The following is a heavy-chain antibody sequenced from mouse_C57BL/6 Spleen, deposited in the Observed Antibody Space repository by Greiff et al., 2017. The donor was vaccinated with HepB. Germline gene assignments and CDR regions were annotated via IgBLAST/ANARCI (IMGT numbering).Heavy chain of an antibody. CDR3: TRWSYDGYYRGAMDY. CDR2: IDPETGGT. D-gene: IGHD2-3*01. J-gene: IGHJ4*01. Sequence: QVQLQQSGAELVRPGASVTLSCKASGYTFTDYEMHWVKQTPVHGLGWIGAIDPETGGTAYNQKFKGKAILTADKSSSTAYMELRSLTSEDSAVYYCTRWSYDGYYRGAMDYWGQGTSVTVSS. CDR1: GYTFTDYE. V-gene: IGHV1-15*01.